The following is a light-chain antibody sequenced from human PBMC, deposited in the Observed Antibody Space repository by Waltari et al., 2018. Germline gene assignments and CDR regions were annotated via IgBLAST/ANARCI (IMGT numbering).Light chain of an antibody. J-gene: IGKJ2*01. V-gene: IGKV3-11*01. CDR3: QQRTNWPMYT. Sequence: EIVLTQSPGTLSLSPGERATLSCRASQSVTGYLAWYQHKPGQGPRLLIYCASNRATCSPSRFSGSGFGTDFTLTINSLEPEDFAVYYCQQRTNWPMYTFGQGTKLEIK. CDR1: QSVTGY. CDR2: CAS.